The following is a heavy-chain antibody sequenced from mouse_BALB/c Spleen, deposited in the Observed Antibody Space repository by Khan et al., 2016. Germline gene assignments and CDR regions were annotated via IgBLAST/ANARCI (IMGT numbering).Heavy chain of an antibody. D-gene: IGHD1-1*01. Sequence: VQLQQSGAELVKPGASVKLSCTASGFSIQDTYIHWVRQRPEQGLDWIGRIDPPNDNTKYDPKFPGKATITADTSSNTAYLQLSSLTYEDTAVYYCARMYYGDYWGQGTTLTVSS. V-gene: IGHV14-3*02. CDR2: IDPPNDNT. CDR3: ARMYYGDY. CDR1: GFSIQDTY. J-gene: IGHJ2*01.